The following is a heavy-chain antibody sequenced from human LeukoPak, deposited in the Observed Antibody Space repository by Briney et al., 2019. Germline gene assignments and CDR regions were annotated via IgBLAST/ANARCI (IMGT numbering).Heavy chain of an antibody. CDR3: AKAGDGSGWPYDY. V-gene: IGHV4-34*01. J-gene: IGHJ4*02. D-gene: IGHD6-19*01. Sequence: PSETLSLTCALYGGSFSGYYWSWIRHPPGKGLEWIGEINHSGSTNYNPSLKSRVTISVDTAKSQFSLKLSSVTAADTAVYYCAKAGDGSGWPYDYWGQGTLVTVSS. CDR1: GGSFSGYY. CDR2: INHSGST.